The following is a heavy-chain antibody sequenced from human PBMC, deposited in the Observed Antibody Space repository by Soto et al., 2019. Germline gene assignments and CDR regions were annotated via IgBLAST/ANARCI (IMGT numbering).Heavy chain of an antibody. J-gene: IGHJ4*02. CDR1: GYTFTSYG. Sequence: ASGKVTCKASGYTFTSYGISWVRQAPGQGIEWMGWISAYNGNTNYAQKLQGRVTMTTDTSTTTAYVELRSLRSDDTAVYYCARAPCSGGSCYEDYWGQGTLVNVSS. V-gene: IGHV1-18*01. D-gene: IGHD2-15*01. CDR3: ARAPCSGGSCYEDY. CDR2: ISAYNGNT.